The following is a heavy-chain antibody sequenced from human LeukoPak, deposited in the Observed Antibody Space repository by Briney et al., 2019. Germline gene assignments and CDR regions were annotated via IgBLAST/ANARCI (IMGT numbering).Heavy chain of an antibody. D-gene: IGHD5-18*01. V-gene: IGHV4-34*01. CDR2: INHSGST. Sequence: SETLSLTCAVYGGSFSGYYWSWIRQPPGKGLEWIGEINHSGSTNYNPSLKSRVTISVDTSKNQFSLKLSSVTAADTAVYYCARVLSDSSGYNFEYWGQGTLVTVSS. CDR3: ARVLSDSSGYNFEY. J-gene: IGHJ4*02. CDR1: GGSFSGYY.